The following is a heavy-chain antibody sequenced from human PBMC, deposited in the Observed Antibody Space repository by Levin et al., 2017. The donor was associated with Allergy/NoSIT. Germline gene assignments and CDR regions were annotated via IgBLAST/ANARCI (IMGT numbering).Heavy chain of an antibody. V-gene: IGHV3-66*02. Sequence: GESLKISCAASGFTVSSNYMSWVRQAPGKGLEWVSVIYSGGSTYYADSVKGRFTISRDNSKNTLYLQMNSLRAEDTAVYYCARGVSDFLFGFGYYFDYWGQGTLVTVSS. CDR3: ARGVSDFLFGFGYYFDY. D-gene: IGHD3-3*01. CDR2: IYSGGST. J-gene: IGHJ4*02. CDR1: GFTVSSNY.